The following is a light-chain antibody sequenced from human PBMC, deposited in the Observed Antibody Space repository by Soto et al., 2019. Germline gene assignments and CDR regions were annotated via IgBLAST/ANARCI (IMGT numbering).Light chain of an antibody. V-gene: IGKV1-5*03. CDR2: KAS. CDR1: KSISSW. Sequence: DIQMTQSPSTLSASVGDRVTITCRASKSISSWLAWYQQKPGKAPKLLIYKASSLESGVPSRFSGSGSGTHFTLTISSLQPDDFATYFCQQYNSYSTFGQGTKVEIK. CDR3: QQYNSYST. J-gene: IGKJ1*01.